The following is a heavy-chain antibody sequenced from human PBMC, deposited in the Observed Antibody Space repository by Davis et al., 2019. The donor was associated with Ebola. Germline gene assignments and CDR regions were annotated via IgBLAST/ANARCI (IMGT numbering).Heavy chain of an antibody. V-gene: IGHV4-39*01. Sequence: SETLSLTCTVSGGSISSSSYYWGWIRQPPGKGLEWIGSIYYSGSTYYNPSLKSRVTISVDTSKNQFSLKLSSVTAADTAVYYCARGGWAYGMDVWGQGTTVTVSS. CDR3: ARGGWAYGMDV. CDR1: GGSISSSSYY. CDR2: IYYSGST. D-gene: IGHD6-19*01. J-gene: IGHJ6*02.